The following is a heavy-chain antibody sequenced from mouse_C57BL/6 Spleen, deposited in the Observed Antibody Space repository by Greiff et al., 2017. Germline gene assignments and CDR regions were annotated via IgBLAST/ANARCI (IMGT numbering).Heavy chain of an antibody. V-gene: IGHV1-50*01. Sequence: QVQLKQPGAELVKPGASVKLSCKASGYTFTSYWMQWVKQRPGQGLEWIGEIDPSDSYTNYNQKFKGKATLTVDTSSSTAYMQLSSLTSEDSAVYYCARGPLGGNYPYYAMDYWGQGTSVTVSS. D-gene: IGHD2-1*01. CDR1: GYTFTSYW. J-gene: IGHJ4*01. CDR2: IDPSDSYT. CDR3: ARGPLGGNYPYYAMDY.